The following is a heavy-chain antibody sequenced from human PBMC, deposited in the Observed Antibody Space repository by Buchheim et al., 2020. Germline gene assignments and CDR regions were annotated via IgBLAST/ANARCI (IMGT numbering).Heavy chain of an antibody. CDR1: GFSLSTSGVG. Sequence: QITLKESGPTLVKPTQTLTLTCTFSGFSLSTSGVGVGWIRQPPGKALEWLALIYWDDDKRYSPSLKSRLTITKDTSKTQVVLTMTNMDPVDTATYYCAHRGPIREYSYGATFDYWGQGTL. J-gene: IGHJ4*02. V-gene: IGHV2-5*02. CDR2: IYWDDDK. CDR3: AHRGPIREYSYGATFDY. D-gene: IGHD4/OR15-4a*01.